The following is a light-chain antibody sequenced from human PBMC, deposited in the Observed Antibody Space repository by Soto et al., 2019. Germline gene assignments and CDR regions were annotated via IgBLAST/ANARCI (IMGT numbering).Light chain of an antibody. CDR3: QQFNHYIT. CDR1: QSIRSW. J-gene: IGKJ5*01. V-gene: IGKV1-5*01. Sequence: IEMPQSPSTLSTYLGDRLTVTCRASQSIRSWLAWYQQKPGKDPKPLIYDASSLESGVPSRSSCSGSGTEFTLTISSLQPEDFATYYCQQFNHYITFGQGTHWR. CDR2: DAS.